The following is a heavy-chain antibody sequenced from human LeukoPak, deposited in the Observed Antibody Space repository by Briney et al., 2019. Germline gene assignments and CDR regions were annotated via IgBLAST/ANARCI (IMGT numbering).Heavy chain of an antibody. CDR3: AKARLGTIYSGSYYALDY. CDR2: ISYDGSNK. Sequence: GGSLRLSCAASGFTFSNYAMHWVRQAPGKGLERVAVISYDGSNKYYADSVKGRFTISRDNSKNTLYLQMNSLRAEDTAVYYCAKARLGTIYSGSYYALDYWGQGTLVTVSS. V-gene: IGHV3-30*04. D-gene: IGHD1-26*01. CDR1: GFTFSNYA. J-gene: IGHJ4*02.